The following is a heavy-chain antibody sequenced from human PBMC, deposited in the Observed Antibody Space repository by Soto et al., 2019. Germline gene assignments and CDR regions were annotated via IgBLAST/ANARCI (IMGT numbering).Heavy chain of an antibody. CDR1: GFTFSSYA. J-gene: IGHJ6*02. D-gene: IGHD1-26*01. CDR2: ISGSGGST. Sequence: PGGSLRLSCAASGFTFSSYAMSWVRQAPGKGLEWVSAISGSGGSTYYADSVKGRFTISRDNSKNTLYLQMNSLRADDTAVYYCARGIRGATTYYYYGMDVWGQGTTVTVS. V-gene: IGHV3-23*01. CDR3: ARGIRGATTYYYYGMDV.